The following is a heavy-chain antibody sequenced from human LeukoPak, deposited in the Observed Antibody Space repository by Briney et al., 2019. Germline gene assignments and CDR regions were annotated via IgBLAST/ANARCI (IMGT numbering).Heavy chain of an antibody. CDR2: ISSSSSTI. CDR3: ARSLTKGYCTNGVCRTYYFDY. V-gene: IGHV3-48*01. D-gene: IGHD2-8*01. CDR1: GFTFRSYS. J-gene: IGHJ4*02. Sequence: GGSLRLSCAASGFTFRSYSMNWVRQAPGKGLEWVSYISSSSSTIYYADSVKGRFTISRDNAKNSLYLQMNSLRAEDTAVYYCARSLTKGYCTNGVCRTYYFDYWGQGTLVTVSS.